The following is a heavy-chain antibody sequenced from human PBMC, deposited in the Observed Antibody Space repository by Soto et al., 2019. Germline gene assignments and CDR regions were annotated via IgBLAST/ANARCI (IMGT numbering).Heavy chain of an antibody. CDR1: GFTFSSYI. J-gene: IGHJ6*02. D-gene: IGHD3-22*01. CDR3: ARGLGDYYDSSGYYYVRASGMDV. Sequence: SLRLSCAASGFTFSSYIMNWVRQAPGKGLEWVSSISSSSSYIYYADSVKGRFTISRDNAKNSLYLQMNSLRAEDTAVYYCARGLGDYYDSSGYYYVRASGMDVWGQGTTVTVSS. V-gene: IGHV3-21*01. CDR2: ISSSSSYI.